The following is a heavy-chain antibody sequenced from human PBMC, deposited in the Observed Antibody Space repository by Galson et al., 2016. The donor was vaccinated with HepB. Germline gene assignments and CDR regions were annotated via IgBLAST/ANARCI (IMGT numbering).Heavy chain of an antibody. V-gene: IGHV4-61*01. CDR1: GGSVTSGSYC. D-gene: IGHD2-15*01. CDR3: ASGWWSQKDYRSGMDV. Sequence: SETLSLTCTVSGGSVTSGSYCWSWVRQPPGKGLEWIGYIYYSGRANSNPSLKSRVTISVDTSKNQFSLKLSSVTAADKAMNYCASGWWSQKDYRSGMDVWGQGTTVTVSS. CDR2: IYYSGRA. J-gene: IGHJ6*02.